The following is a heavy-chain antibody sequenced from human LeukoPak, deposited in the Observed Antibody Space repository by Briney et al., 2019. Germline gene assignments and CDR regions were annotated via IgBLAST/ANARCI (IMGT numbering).Heavy chain of an antibody. V-gene: IGHV3-30*02. CDR3: ARDGGVTGQNFDP. Sequence: GGSLRLSCAASGFTFSSYGMHWVRQAPGKGLEWVAFIRYDGSNKYYADSVKGRFTISRDNSKNTLYLQMNSLRAEDTAVYYCARDGGVTGQNFDPWGQGTLVTVSS. J-gene: IGHJ5*02. CDR2: IRYDGSNK. CDR1: GFTFSSYG. D-gene: IGHD2-21*02.